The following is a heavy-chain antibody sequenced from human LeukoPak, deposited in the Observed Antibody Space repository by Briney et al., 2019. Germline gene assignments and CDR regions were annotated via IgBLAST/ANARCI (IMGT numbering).Heavy chain of an antibody. CDR1: GFTFSSYW. Sequence: GESLRLSCAASGFTFSSYWMSWVRQPPGKGLEWVANIKQDGSEKYYVDSVKGRFTISRDNAKNSLYLQMNSLRAEDTAVYYCARDSYGSGSCMDVWGQGTTVTVSS. D-gene: IGHD3-10*01. V-gene: IGHV3-7*01. CDR3: ARDSYGSGSCMDV. J-gene: IGHJ6*02. CDR2: IKQDGSEK.